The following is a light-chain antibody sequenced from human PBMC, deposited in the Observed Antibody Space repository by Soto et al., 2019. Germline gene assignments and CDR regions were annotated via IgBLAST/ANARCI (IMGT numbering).Light chain of an antibody. V-gene: IGKV3-20*01. Sequence: EIVLTQSPATLSLSPGERATLSCRASQSVNSNYLAWYQQKPGQAPRLLIYGASSRATGIPDRFSSSGSGTDFTLTISRLEPADFAVYYCQQYGSSQYTFGQGTKLEIK. CDR1: QSVNSNY. CDR2: GAS. J-gene: IGKJ2*01. CDR3: QQYGSSQYT.